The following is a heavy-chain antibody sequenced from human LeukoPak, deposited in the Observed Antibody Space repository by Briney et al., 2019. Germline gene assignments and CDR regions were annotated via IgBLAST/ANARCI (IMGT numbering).Heavy chain of an antibody. CDR1: GGSISSYY. V-gene: IGHV4-59*01. J-gene: IGHJ4*02. CDR2: IYYSGST. D-gene: IGHD6-19*01. CDR3: ARDGIAVAGIYYFDY. Sequence: SETLSLTCTVSGGSISSYYWSWIRQPPGKGLEWIGCIYYSGSTNYNPSLKSRVTISVDTSKNQFSLKLSSVTAADTAVYYCARDGIAVAGIYYFDYWGQGTLVTVSS.